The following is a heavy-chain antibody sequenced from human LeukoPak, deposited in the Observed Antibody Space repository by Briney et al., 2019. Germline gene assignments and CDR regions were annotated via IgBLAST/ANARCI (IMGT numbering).Heavy chain of an antibody. D-gene: IGHD3-3*01. V-gene: IGHV3-23*01. CDR3: AKDPSRRITIFGVVKW. CDR1: GFTFSSYA. J-gene: IGHJ4*02. CDR2: ISGSGGST. Sequence: GASLRLSCAASGFTFSSYAMSWVRQAPGKGLEWVSAISGSGGSTYYADSVKGRFTISRDNSKNTLYLQMNSLRAEDTAVYYCAKDPSRRITIFGVVKWWGQGTLVTVSS.